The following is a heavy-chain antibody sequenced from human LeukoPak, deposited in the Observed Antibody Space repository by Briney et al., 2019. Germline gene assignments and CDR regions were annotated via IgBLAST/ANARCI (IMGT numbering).Heavy chain of an antibody. Sequence: SGGSLRLSCAASGFNFNIYTINWVRQAPGKGLEWVSSISSRGTNIYYADSVKGRFTVSRDNAKTSLFLQMNSLRAEDTAVYYCARVAGYCDSTSNCYSDYWGQGTLVTVSS. J-gene: IGHJ4*02. CDR1: GFNFNIYT. CDR2: ISSRGTNI. V-gene: IGHV3-21*01. CDR3: ARVAGYCDSTSNCYSDY. D-gene: IGHD2-2*01.